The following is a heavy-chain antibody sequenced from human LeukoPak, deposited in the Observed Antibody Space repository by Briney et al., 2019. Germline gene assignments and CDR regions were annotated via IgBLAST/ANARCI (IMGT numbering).Heavy chain of an antibody. CDR2: ISGYTGNT. J-gene: IGHJ4*02. V-gene: IGHV1-18*01. CDR3: ARDLKRGYSSGRYSWGTGSSNDY. D-gene: IGHD6-19*01. CDR1: GYTFTSYG. Sequence: ASVKVSCKASGYTFTSYGISWVRQAPGQGLEWMGWISGYTGNTNYEQKLQGRVTMTTDTSTSTAYMELRSLRSDDTAVYYCARDLKRGYSSGRYSWGTGSSNDYWGQGTLVTVSS.